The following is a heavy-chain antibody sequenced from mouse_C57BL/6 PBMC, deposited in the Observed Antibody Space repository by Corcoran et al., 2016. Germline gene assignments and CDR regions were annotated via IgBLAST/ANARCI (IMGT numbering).Heavy chain of an antibody. Sequence: EVQLQQSGPELVKPGASVKISCKASGYTFTDYYMNWVKQSHGKSLEWIGDINPNNGGTSYNQKFKGKATLTVDKSSSTAYMELRSLTSEDSAVYYCARSGYGYDWYFDVWGTGTTVTVSS. CDR3: ARSGYGYDWYFDV. V-gene: IGHV1-26*01. J-gene: IGHJ1*03. CDR2: INPNNGGT. CDR1: GYTFTDYY. D-gene: IGHD2-2*01.